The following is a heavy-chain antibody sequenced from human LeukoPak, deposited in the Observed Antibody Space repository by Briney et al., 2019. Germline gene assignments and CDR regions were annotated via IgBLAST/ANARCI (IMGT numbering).Heavy chain of an antibody. CDR2: IYHSGST. J-gene: IGHJ4*02. CDR1: GGSISSSSYY. Sequence: PSETLSLTCTVSGGSISSSSYYWGWIRQPPGKGLEWIGSIYHSGSTYYNPSLKSRVTISVDTSKNQFSLKLSSVTAADTAVYYCASTNYYDSSGYVERHYFNYWGQGTLVTVSS. CDR3: ASTNYYDSSGYVERHYFNY. D-gene: IGHD3-22*01. V-gene: IGHV4-39*07.